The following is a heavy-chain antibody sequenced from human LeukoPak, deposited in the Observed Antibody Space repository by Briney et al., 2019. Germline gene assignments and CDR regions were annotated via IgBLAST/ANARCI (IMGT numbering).Heavy chain of an antibody. CDR3: ARGDYYYDSSGYYYV. J-gene: IGHJ4*02. CDR2: IWYDGSNI. V-gene: IGHV3-33*01. CDR1: AFTFSSYG. D-gene: IGHD3-22*01. Sequence: GGSLRLSCAASAFTFSSYGMHWVRRAPGKRLEWGAGIWYDGSNIYYADSVKGRLTISRDNSKNTLYLQMNSLRAEDTAVYYCARGDYYYDSSGYYYVWGQGTLVTVSS.